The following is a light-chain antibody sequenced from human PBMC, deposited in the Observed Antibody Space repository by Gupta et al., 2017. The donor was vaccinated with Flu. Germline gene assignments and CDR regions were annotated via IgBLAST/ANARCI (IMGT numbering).Light chain of an antibody. V-gene: IGLV3-1*01. CDR2: KSS. J-gene: IGLJ2*01. CDR1: KLGDKY. CDR3: QAWDSSNVV. Sequence: SYALTQPPSVSVSPGQSASITCSGDKLGDKYACVDPQKPGQYRVLVIYKSSKRAAGGPGRFSDSNSENTATLTISGTQAMDEDDYDCQAWDSSNVVFGGGTKLTVL.